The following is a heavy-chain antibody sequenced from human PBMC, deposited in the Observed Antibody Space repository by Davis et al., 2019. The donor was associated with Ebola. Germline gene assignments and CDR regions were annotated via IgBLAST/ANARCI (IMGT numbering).Heavy chain of an antibody. J-gene: IGHJ4*02. D-gene: IGHD1-14*01. CDR2: VSGSGGST. CDR1: GFTFSSYW. Sequence: PGGSLRLSCAASGFTFSSYWMSWVRQAPGKGLEWVSAVSGSGGSTFYADSVKGRFTISRDNSKNTLFVRMNSLRAEDTAVYYCARDPGSSAFDYWGQGTLVTVSS. V-gene: IGHV3-23*01. CDR3: ARDPGSSAFDY.